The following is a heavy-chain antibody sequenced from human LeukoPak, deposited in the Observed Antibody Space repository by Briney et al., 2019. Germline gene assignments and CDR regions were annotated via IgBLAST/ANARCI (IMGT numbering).Heavy chain of an antibody. CDR1: GYTFTGYY. J-gene: IGHJ6*03. CDR2: INPNSGGT. D-gene: IGHD3-3*01. V-gene: IGHV1-2*02. CDR3: ARERAPHDFWSGFYYYMDV. Sequence: GASVKVSCRASGYTFTGYYMHWVRQAPGQGLEWMGWINPNSGGTNYAQKFQGRVTMTRDTSISTAYMELSRLRSDDTAVYYCARERAPHDFWSGFYYYMDVWGKGTTVTVSS.